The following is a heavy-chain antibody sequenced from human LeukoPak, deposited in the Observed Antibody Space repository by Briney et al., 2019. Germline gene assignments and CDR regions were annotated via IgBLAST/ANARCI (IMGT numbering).Heavy chain of an antibody. V-gene: IGHV4-39*07. CDR2: IYYSGST. J-gene: IGHJ3*01. Sequence: PSETLSLTCTVSGGSISSSSYYWGWIRQPPGKGLEWIGSIYYSGSTYYNPSLKSRVTISVDTSKNQFSLKLSSVTAADTAVYYCARDFGQDEQTSIDYYDSSGYYYVHAFDVWGQGTMVTVSS. CDR3: ARDFGQDEQTSIDYYDSSGYYYVHAFDV. CDR1: GGSISSSSYY. D-gene: IGHD3-22*01.